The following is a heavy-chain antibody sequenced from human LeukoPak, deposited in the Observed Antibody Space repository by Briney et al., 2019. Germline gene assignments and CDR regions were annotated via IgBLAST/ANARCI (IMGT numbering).Heavy chain of an antibody. J-gene: IGHJ4*02. Sequence: GGSLRLSCTASGFTFSSYAMTWVRQAPGKGLEWVSGISGSGGSTYYADSVKGRFTISRDNSKNTLYVQMNSLRAEDTAVYYCAKSDYYDSSGYYYGSDYWGQGTLVTVSS. V-gene: IGHV3-23*01. D-gene: IGHD3-22*01. CDR3: AKSDYYDSSGYYYGSDY. CDR2: ISGSGGST. CDR1: GFTFSSYA.